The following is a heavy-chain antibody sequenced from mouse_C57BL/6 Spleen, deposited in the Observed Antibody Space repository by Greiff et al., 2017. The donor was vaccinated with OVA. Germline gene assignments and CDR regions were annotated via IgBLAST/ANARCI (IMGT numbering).Heavy chain of an antibody. CDR1: GFTFSSYA. D-gene: IGHD1-1*01. J-gene: IGHJ4*01. CDR2: ISDGGSYT. Sequence: EVQRVESGGGLVKPGGSLKLSCAASGFTFSSYAMSWVRQTPEKRLEWVATISDGGSYTYYPDNVQGRFTISRDNATNNLYLQMSHLKSEDTAMYYCASLYYGSSSYSMDYWGQGTSVTVSS. V-gene: IGHV5-4*01. CDR3: ASLYYGSSSYSMDY.